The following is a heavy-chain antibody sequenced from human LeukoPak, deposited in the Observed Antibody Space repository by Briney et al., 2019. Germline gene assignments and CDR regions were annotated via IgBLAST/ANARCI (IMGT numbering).Heavy chain of an antibody. V-gene: IGHV4-4*09. Sequence: PSETLSLTCTVSGGSISSYYWSWIRQPPGKGLEWIGYIYTSGSTNYNPSPKSRVTISVDTSKNQFSLKLSSVTAADTAVYYCARLYGDYYYYMDVWGKGTTVTVSS. D-gene: IGHD4-17*01. CDR1: GGSISSYY. CDR3: ARLYGDYYYYMDV. CDR2: IYTSGST. J-gene: IGHJ6*03.